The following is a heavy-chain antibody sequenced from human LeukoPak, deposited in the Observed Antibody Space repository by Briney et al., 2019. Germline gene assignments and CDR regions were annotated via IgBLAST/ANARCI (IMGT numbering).Heavy chain of an antibody. CDR2: IYSTGST. CDR3: ARGKAMRIRGVLISDYFDN. V-gene: IGHV4-59*01. Sequence: SETLSLTCTVSGGSINSDYWTWIRQPPGKGLEWIGHIYSTGSTRSYSHSLKSRFTISVDTSKNQFSLKLSSATAADTAVYYCARGKAMRIRGVLISDYFDNCGHG. CDR1: GGSINSDY. J-gene: IGHJ4*03. D-gene: IGHD3-10*01.